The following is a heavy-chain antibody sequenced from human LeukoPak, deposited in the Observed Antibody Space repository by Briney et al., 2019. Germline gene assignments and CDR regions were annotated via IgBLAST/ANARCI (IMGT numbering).Heavy chain of an antibody. CDR2: IIPIFGTA. CDR1: GGTFSSYA. V-gene: IGHV1-69*01. D-gene: IGHD6-13*01. CDR3: ARVGLSQQPEYYYYYYAMDV. J-gene: IGHJ6*02. Sequence: GSSVKVSCKSSGGTFSSYALSWVRQAPGQGLEWMGGIIPIFGTANYAQKFQGRVTITADESPSTAYMELSSLRSEDTAVYYCARVGLSQQPEYYYYYYAMDVWGQGTTVTVSS.